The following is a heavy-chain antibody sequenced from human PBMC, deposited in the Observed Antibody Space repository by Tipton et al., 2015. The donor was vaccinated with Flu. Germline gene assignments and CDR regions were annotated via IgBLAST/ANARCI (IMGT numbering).Heavy chain of an antibody. Sequence: VQLVQSGGVVVQPGGSLRLSCAASGFTFSSYEMNWVRQAPGKGLEWVSYISSSGSTIYYADSVKGRFTISRDNAKNSLYLQMNSLRAEDTAVYYCARVAVRSGMGFDPWGQGTLVTVSS. D-gene: IGHD6-25*01. CDR2: ISSSGSTI. J-gene: IGHJ5*02. CDR1: GFTFSSYE. CDR3: ARVAVRSGMGFDP. V-gene: IGHV3-48*03.